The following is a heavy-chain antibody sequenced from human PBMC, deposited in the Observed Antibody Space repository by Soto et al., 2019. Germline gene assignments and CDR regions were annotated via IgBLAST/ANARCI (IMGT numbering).Heavy chain of an antibody. V-gene: IGHV4-61*08. Sequence: SETLSLTCTVSGGSISSGGYYWSWIRQHPGKGLEWIGYIYYSGGTYYNPSLRSRVTISADTSKNQISLKLTSPTAADTAVYYCARGVGSSPPQYWGRGTLVTVSS. J-gene: IGHJ4*02. CDR1: GGSISSGGYY. CDR3: ARGVGSSPPQY. D-gene: IGHD1-26*01. CDR2: IYYSGGT.